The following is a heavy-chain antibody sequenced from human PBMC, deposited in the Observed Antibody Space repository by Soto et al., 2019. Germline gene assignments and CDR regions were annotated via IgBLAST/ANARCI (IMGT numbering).Heavy chain of an antibody. V-gene: IGHV3-33*01. CDR3: ARDTPSRGGGRRPPREKYYYYGMDV. D-gene: IGHD2-15*01. CDR2: IWYDGSNK. Sequence: QVQLVESGGGVVQPGRSLRLSCAASGFTFSSYGMHWVRQAPGKGLEWVAVIWYDGSNKYYADSVKGRFTISRDNSKNPLYLEMNSLRAEDTAVYYCARDTPSRGGGRRPPREKYYYYGMDVWGQGTTVTVSS. CDR1: GFTFSSYG. J-gene: IGHJ6*02.